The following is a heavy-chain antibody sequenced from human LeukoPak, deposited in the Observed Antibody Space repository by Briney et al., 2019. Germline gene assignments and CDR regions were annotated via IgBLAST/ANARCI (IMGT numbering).Heavy chain of an antibody. V-gene: IGHV3-30*18. J-gene: IGHJ6*02. CDR1: GFTFSSYG. Sequence: PGGSLRLSCAASGFTFSSYGMHWVRQAPGKGLEWVAVISYDGSNKYYADSAKGRFTISRDNSKKTLYLQMNSLRAEDTAVYYCAKDWSTYYYYYGMDVWGQGTTVTVSS. CDR3: AKDWSTYYYYYGMDV. CDR2: ISYDGSNK.